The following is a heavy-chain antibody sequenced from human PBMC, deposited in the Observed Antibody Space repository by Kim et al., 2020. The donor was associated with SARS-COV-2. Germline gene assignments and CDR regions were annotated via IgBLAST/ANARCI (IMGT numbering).Heavy chain of an antibody. Sequence: GGSLRLSCSASGFTFSSYAMHWVRQAPGKGLEYVSAISSNGGSTYYADSVKGRFTISRDNSKNTLYLQMSSLRAEDTAVYYCVIWGYYGSGSYYKVYGMDVWGQGTTVTVSS. CDR3: VIWGYYGSGSYYKVYGMDV. CDR2: ISSNGGST. J-gene: IGHJ6*02. V-gene: IGHV3-64D*06. D-gene: IGHD3-10*01. CDR1: GFTFSSYA.